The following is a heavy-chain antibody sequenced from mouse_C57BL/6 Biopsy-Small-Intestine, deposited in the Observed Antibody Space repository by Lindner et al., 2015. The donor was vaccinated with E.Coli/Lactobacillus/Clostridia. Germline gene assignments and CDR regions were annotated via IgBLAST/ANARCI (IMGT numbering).Heavy chain of an antibody. J-gene: IGHJ3*01. V-gene: IGHV1-81*01. CDR1: GYTFTSYG. Sequence: VQLQEVWELSWRRPGASVKLSCKASGYTFTSYGISWVKQRTGQGLEWIGEIYPRSGNTYYNEKFKGKATLTADKSSSTAYMQLSSLTSEDSAVYFCASSMGWLLRGAYWGQGTLVTVSA. CDR2: IYPRSGNT. D-gene: IGHD2-3*01. CDR3: ASSMGWLLRGAY.